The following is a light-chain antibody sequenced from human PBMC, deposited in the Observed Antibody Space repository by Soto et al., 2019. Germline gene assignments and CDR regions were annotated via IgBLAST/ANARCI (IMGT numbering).Light chain of an antibody. CDR3: ETWDSNPHVV. CDR1: SGHSSYI. J-gene: IGLJ2*01. Sequence: QPVLTQSSSASASLGSSVKLTCTLSSGHSSYIIAWHQQQPGKAPRYLMKLEGSGSYNKGSGVPDRFSGSSSGAARYLTISSLQSEDEADYYCETWDSNPHVVFGGGTKLTVL. V-gene: IGLV4-60*03. CDR2: LEGSGSY.